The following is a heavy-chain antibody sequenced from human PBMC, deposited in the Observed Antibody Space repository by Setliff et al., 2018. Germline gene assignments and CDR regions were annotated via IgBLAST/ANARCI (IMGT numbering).Heavy chain of an antibody. CDR2: IYIGGSA. D-gene: IGHD3-10*01. CDR3: ARVRITPYCMDV. V-gene: IGHV4-4*07. CDR1: GGSISSYY. J-gene: IGHJ6*03. Sequence: SETLSLTCTVSGGSISSYYWSWIRQPAGKGLEWIGHIYIGGSANYNPSLKSRVTMSLDKSKNQFSLKLYSVTAADTAAYFCARVRITPYCMDVWGKGTTVTVSS.